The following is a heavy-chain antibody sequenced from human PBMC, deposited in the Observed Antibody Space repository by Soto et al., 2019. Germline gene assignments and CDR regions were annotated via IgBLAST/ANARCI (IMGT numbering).Heavy chain of an antibody. J-gene: IGHJ4*02. CDR2: ISGSGGST. V-gene: IGHV3-23*01. CDR1: GFTFGSYA. D-gene: IGHD3-10*01. Sequence: EVQLLESGGGLVQPGGSLRLSCAASGFTFGSYAMRWVRQAPGKGLEWVSAISGSGGSTYYADSVKGRFTISRDNSKNTLYLQMNSLRAEDTAVYYCAKEGYYYRSGSPIDYWGQGTLVTVSS. CDR3: AKEGYYYRSGSPIDY.